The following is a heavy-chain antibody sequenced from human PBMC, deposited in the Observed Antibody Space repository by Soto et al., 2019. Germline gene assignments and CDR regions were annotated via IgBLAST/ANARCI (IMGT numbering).Heavy chain of an antibody. D-gene: IGHD6-19*01. V-gene: IGHV3-7*05. CDR1: GITFIPYW. Sequence: EVQLVESGGGLVQPGGSLRLPVAASGITFIPYWINWVRKTPGKGLEWVAIIGQDGSEKIYVDSVKGRFTISRDNAKNSLYLQMNSLRVEDTAVFYCVGGGGWLPDYWGQGTLVTVSS. CDR3: VGGGGWLPDY. CDR2: IGQDGSEK. J-gene: IGHJ4*02.